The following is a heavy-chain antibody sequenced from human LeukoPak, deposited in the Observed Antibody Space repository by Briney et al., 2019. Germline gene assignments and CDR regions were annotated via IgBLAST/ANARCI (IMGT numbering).Heavy chain of an antibody. D-gene: IGHD3-16*01. Sequence: GGSLRLSCTASGFTVSSNYMVWVRRAPGKGLEWVSIIYSAGSTYYADSVKGRFTISRDNSKNTLYLQMNRLRAEDTAVYYCALRERYFDYWGQGTLVTVSS. J-gene: IGHJ4*02. CDR2: IYSAGST. CDR1: GFTVSSNY. CDR3: ALRERYFDY. V-gene: IGHV3-53*01.